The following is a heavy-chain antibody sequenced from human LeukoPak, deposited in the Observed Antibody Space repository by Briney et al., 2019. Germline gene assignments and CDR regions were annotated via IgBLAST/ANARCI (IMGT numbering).Heavy chain of an antibody. CDR1: GGSFSGYY. J-gene: IGHJ4*02. D-gene: IGHD3-22*01. Sequence: SETLSLTCAVYGGSFSGYYWSWIRQPPGKGLEWIGEINHSGSTNYNPSLKSRVTISVDTSKNQFSLKLSSVTAADAAVYYCARDEVDGYYYEDYWGQGTLVTVSS. CDR2: INHSGST. V-gene: IGHV4-34*01. CDR3: ARDEVDGYYYEDY.